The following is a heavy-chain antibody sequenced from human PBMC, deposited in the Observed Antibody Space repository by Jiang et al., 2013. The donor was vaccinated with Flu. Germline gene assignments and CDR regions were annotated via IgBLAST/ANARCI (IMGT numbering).Heavy chain of an antibody. CDR3: AHLSATSAIRCFDP. D-gene: IGHD2/OR15-2a*01. CDR2: IYWDDDK. V-gene: IGHV2-5*02. CDR1: GFSLSTSGMG. Sequence: KPTQTLTLTCTFSGFSLSTSGMGVGWIRQPPGKALEWLALIYWDDDKRYSPSLGSRLTITKDTSKNQVVLTMTNMDPVDTATYYCAHLSATSAIRCFDPWGHGTLVTVSS. J-gene: IGHJ5*02.